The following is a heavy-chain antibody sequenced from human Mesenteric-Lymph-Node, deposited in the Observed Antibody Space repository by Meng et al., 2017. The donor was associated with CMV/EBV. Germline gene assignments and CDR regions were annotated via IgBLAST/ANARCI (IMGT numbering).Heavy chain of an antibody. CDR3: AKTYDILTRYRYFVS. J-gene: IGHJ4*02. V-gene: IGHV4-4*02. Sequence: SVASISNNTWCSWVRQSPGKPLEWIGQISLSGNTNYNPSLESRVTISLDKPKNQFSLKLSSVTAADTAVYYCAKTYDILTRYRYFVSWGQGTLVTVSS. CDR1: VASISNNTW. CDR2: ISLSGNT. D-gene: IGHD3-9*01.